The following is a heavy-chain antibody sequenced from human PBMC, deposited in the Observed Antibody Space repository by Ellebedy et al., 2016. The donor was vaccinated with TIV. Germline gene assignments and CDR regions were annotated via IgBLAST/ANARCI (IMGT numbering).Heavy chain of an antibody. CDR3: AREVKGGRLRVYYFDY. Sequence: SETLSLTCTVSGGYISNSSYYWVWFRQPPGKGLEWTGSINYSGRTYYNPSLQSRLTISVDTSRNQFSLKLSSVTAADTAVYYCAREVKGGRLRVYYFDYWGQGTLVTVSS. V-gene: IGHV4-39*07. CDR2: INYSGRT. D-gene: IGHD2-21*02. CDR1: GGYISNSSYY. J-gene: IGHJ4*02.